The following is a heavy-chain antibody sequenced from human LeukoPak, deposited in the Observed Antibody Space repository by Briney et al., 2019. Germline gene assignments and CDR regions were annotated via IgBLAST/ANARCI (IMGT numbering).Heavy chain of an antibody. Sequence: PGGSLRLSCAASGFTFSSYGMHWVRQAPGKGLEWVAVISYDGSNKYYADSVKGRFTISRGNSKNTLYLQMNSLRAEDTAVYYCAKVAPPGSGWYGANYFDYWGQGTLVTVSS. J-gene: IGHJ4*02. CDR1: GFTFSSYG. CDR3: AKVAPPGSGWYGANYFDY. CDR2: ISYDGSNK. V-gene: IGHV3-30*18. D-gene: IGHD6-19*01.